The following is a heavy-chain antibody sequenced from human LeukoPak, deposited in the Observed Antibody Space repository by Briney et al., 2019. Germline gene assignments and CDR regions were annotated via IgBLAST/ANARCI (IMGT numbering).Heavy chain of an antibody. Sequence: GGSLRLSCAASGFTFSSYGMHWVRQAPGKGLEWVAVISYDGSNKYYADSVKGRFTISRDNSKNTLYLQMNSLRAEDTAVYYCAKEPFDYWGQGTLVTVSS. J-gene: IGHJ4*02. V-gene: IGHV3-30*18. CDR3: AKEPFDY. CDR1: GFTFSSYG. CDR2: ISYDGSNK.